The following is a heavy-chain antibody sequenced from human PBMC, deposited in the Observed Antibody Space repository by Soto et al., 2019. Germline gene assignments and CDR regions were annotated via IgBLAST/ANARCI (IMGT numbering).Heavy chain of an antibody. V-gene: IGHV3-53*01. CDR3: ARDARGLSHVMGVYGLDV. J-gene: IGHJ6*02. CDR1: GLIVSSNY. D-gene: IGHD1-26*01. Sequence: GGSLRLSCAASGLIVSSNYMTWVRQAPGKGLEWVSVIYSGGSTYYADSVKGRFTISRDISKNTLYLHMNSLRAEDTAVYYCARDARGLSHVMGVYGLDVWGQGTTVTVSS. CDR2: IYSGGST.